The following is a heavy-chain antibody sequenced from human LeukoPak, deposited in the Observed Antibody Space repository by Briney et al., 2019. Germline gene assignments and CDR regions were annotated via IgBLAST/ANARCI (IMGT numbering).Heavy chain of an antibody. J-gene: IGHJ4*02. CDR2: IYYSGST. CDR3: ASSYYDFWSGSIPNYFDY. V-gene: IGHV4-59*11. Sequence: SETLSLTCTVSGGSISSHYWSWIRQPPGKGLEWIGYIYYSGSTNYNPSLKSRATISVDTSKNQFSLKLSSVTAADTAVYYCASSYYDFWSGSIPNYFDYWGQGTLVTVSS. CDR1: GGSISSHY. D-gene: IGHD3-3*01.